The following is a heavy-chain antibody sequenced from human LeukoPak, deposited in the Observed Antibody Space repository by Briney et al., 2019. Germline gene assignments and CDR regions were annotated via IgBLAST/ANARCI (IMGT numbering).Heavy chain of an antibody. D-gene: IGHD3-16*01. CDR3: ARGSPHANNYYYGMDV. CDR2: IIPIFGTA. CDR1: GGTFSSYA. J-gene: IGHJ6*02. Sequence: SVKVSCKASGGTFSSYAISWVRQAPGQGLEWMGGIIPIFGTANYAQKFQGRVTITADESTSTAYMELSSLRSEDTAVYYCARGSPHANNYYYGMDVWGQGTTVTVSS. V-gene: IGHV1-69*01.